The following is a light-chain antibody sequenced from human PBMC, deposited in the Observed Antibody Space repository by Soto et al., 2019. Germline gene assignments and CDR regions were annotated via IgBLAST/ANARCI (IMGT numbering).Light chain of an antibody. J-gene: IGKJ1*01. CDR3: QQYGGSPWT. V-gene: IGKV3-20*01. CDR1: QSIANDY. Sequence: EVALTQSPGTLSLSPGARATLSCRASQSIANDYLTWYQQKPGQAPRVLIYDASTRAASIPDRFSGSGSGTDFTLTISRLEPEDSAVYYCQQYGGSPWTFGQGTKVEI. CDR2: DAS.